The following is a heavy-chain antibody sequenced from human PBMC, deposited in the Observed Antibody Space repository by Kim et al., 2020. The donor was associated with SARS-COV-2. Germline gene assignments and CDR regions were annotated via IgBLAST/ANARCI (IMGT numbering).Heavy chain of an antibody. J-gene: IGHJ4*02. V-gene: IGHV3-49*02. Sequence: ESAVSCKGRFTISRDYSKSIAYLQMNSLKTEDTAVYYCTRDYSNYAFDHWGQGTLVTVSS. D-gene: IGHD4-4*01. CDR3: TRDYSNYAFDH.